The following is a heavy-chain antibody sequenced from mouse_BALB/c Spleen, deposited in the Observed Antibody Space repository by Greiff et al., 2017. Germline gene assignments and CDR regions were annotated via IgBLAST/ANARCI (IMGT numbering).Heavy chain of an antibody. CDR3: ARGYYGSSSPWFAY. CDR1: GFNIKDTY. D-gene: IGHD1-1*01. J-gene: IGHJ3*01. CDR2: IDPANGNT. V-gene: IGHV14-3*02. Sequence: EGQLQQSGAELVKPGASVKLSCTASGFNIKDTYMHWVKQRPEQGLEWIGRIDPANGNTKYDPKFQGKATITADTSSNTAYLQLSSLTSEDTAVYYCARGYYGSSSPWFAYWGQGTLVTVSA.